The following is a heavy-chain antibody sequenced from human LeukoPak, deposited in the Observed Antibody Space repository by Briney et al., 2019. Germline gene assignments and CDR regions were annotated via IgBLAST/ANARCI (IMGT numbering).Heavy chain of an antibody. CDR1: GGSISSGGYY. D-gene: IGHD6-19*01. J-gene: IGHJ4*02. CDR3: ARNPPPSSGWYH. Sequence: SQTLSLTCTVSGGSISSGGYYWSWIRQPAGKGLEWIGRIYTSGSTNYNPSLKSRVTISVDTSKNQFSLKLSSVTAADTAVYYCARNPPPSSGWYHWGQGTLGTVSS. V-gene: IGHV4-61*02. CDR2: IYTSGST.